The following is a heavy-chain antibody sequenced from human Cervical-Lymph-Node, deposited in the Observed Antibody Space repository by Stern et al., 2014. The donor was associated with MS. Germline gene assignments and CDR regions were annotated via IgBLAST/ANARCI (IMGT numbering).Heavy chain of an antibody. Sequence: EVHLVESGGGLVQPGTSLRLSCAASGFPSNDYSMHWVRQAPGKGLEWASGISWDSGSTGYAASVKGRFAISRDNAKNSLFLHMNSLRPDDTAFYYCAKTTVTTRPFEYWGQGILVTVSS. CDR2: ISWDSGST. CDR3: AKTTVTTRPFEY. D-gene: IGHD4-17*01. J-gene: IGHJ4*02. CDR1: GFPSNDYS. V-gene: IGHV3-9*02.